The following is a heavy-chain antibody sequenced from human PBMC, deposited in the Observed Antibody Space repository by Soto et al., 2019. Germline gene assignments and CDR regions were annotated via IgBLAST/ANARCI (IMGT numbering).Heavy chain of an antibody. D-gene: IGHD3-9*01. CDR2: IDPSDSYT. V-gene: IGHV5-10-1*01. J-gene: IGHJ6*02. CDR3: ARLGPNLDPLGYYYGMDV. Sequence: PRESLKLSCKGSGYSFTSYWISWVRQMPGKGLEWMGRIDPSDSYTNYSPSFQGHVTISADKSISTAYLQWSSLKASDTAMYYCARLGPNLDPLGYYYGMDVWGQGTTVTVSS. CDR1: GYSFTSYW.